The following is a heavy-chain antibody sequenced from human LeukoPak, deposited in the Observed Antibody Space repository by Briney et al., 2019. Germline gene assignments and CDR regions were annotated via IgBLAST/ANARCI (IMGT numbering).Heavy chain of an antibody. CDR2: IYYSGSP. Sequence: SQTLSLTCTASGGSISSGAFYWSWIRQHPGKGLGWIGYIYYSGSPYYNPSLKSRVTISVDTSKNQLSLRLTSVTAADTAVYYCARDRLDCSGGTCFPGFFQDWGQGTLVTVSS. J-gene: IGHJ1*01. CDR3: ARDRLDCSGGTCFPGFFQD. V-gene: IGHV4-31*03. D-gene: IGHD2-15*01. CDR1: GGSISSGAFY.